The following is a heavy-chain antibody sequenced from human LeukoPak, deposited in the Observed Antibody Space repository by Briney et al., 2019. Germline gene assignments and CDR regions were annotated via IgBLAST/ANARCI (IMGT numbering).Heavy chain of an antibody. D-gene: IGHD7-27*01. V-gene: IGHV2-5*02. CDR1: GFSLSTSGVG. J-gene: IGHJ3*02. CDR2: IYWDDDE. CDR3: AHSRAGEDAFDI. Sequence: SGPTLVNPTQTLTVTCTFSGFSLSTSGVGVGWIRQPPGKALEWLALIYWDDDERYRPSLKTRLTITKDTSKNQVVLTMTNMDPVDTATYYCAHSRAGEDAFDIWGQGTMVTVSS.